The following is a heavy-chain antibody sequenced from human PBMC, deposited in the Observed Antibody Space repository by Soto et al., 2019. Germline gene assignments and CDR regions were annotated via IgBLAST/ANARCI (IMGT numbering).Heavy chain of an antibody. V-gene: IGHV4-59*01. J-gene: IGHJ5*02. CDR2: IYYSGST. CDR3: ARSRGDFWSGYYPWFDP. D-gene: IGHD3-3*01. CDR1: GGSISSYY. Sequence: SETLSLTCTVSGGSISSYYWSWIRQPPGKGLEWIGYIYYSGSTNYNPSLKSRVTISVDTSKNQFSLKLGSVTAADTAVYYCARSRGDFWSGYYPWFDPWGQGTLVTVSS.